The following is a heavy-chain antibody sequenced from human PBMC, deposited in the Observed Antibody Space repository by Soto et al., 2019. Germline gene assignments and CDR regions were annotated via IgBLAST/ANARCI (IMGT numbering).Heavy chain of an antibody. Sequence: SETLSLTCTVSGGSISSGGYYWTWIRQHPGKGLEWIGYIYYSGSTYYNPSLKSRVTISVDTSKNQFSLRLSSVTAADTSVYYCARQGGYCTDGVCPDWIDPWGQGTLVTVSS. CDR3: ARQGGYCTDGVCPDWIDP. V-gene: IGHV4-31*03. J-gene: IGHJ5*02. CDR1: GGSISSGGYY. CDR2: IYYSGST. D-gene: IGHD2-8*01.